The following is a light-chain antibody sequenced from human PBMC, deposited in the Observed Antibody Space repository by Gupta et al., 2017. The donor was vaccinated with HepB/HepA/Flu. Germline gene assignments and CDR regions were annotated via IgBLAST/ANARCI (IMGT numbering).Light chain of an antibody. CDR2: KDS. CDR3: QSADSSAWV. CDR1: PLSKKY. J-gene: IGLJ3*02. Sequence: SYELTQPPSVSVSPGRPARITCSGDPLSKKYAYWYQQKPGQAPVMVIYKDSVRPSGIPERFSGSHSGTTVTLTISTVQAEDEADYYCQSADSSAWVFGGGTKVTVL. V-gene: IGLV3-25*03.